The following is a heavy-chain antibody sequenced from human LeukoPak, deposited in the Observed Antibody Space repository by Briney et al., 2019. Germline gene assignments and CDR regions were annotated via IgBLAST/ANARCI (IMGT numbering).Heavy chain of an antibody. CDR1: GFTFSSYA. V-gene: IGHV3-23*01. D-gene: IGHD1-1*01. CDR2: ISGSGGST. CDR3: AKDARYPAAYYFDY. Sequence: GGSLRLSCAASGFTFSSYAMRWVRQAPGEGLEWVSAISGSGGSTYYADSVKGRFTISRDNSKNTLYLQLNSLRAEDTAVYYCAKDARYPAAYYFDYWGQGTLVTVSS. J-gene: IGHJ4*02.